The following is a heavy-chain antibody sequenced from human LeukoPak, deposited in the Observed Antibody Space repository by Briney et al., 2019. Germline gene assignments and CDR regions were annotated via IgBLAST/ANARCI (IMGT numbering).Heavy chain of an antibody. CDR2: ISGSGGST. J-gene: IGHJ5*02. V-gene: IGHV3-23*01. CDR1: GFTFDDYA. CDR3: AKAHVLAVGWFDP. Sequence: GGSLRLSCAASGFTFDDYAMHWVRQAPGKGLEWVSGISGSGGSTYYADSVKGRFTISRDNSKNTLYLQMNSLRAEDTAVYYCAKAHVLAVGWFDPWGQGTLVTVSS. D-gene: IGHD4-23*01.